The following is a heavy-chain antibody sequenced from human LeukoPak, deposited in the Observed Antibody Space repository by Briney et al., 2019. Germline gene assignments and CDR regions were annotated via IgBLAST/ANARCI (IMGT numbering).Heavy chain of an antibody. CDR1: GYTFTSYD. CDR2: MNPNSGNT. J-gene: IGHJ6*03. D-gene: IGHD2-2*01. Sequence: GVSVKVSCKASGYTFTSYDINWVRQATGQGLEWMGWMNPNSGNTGYAQKFQGRVTITRNTSISTAYMELSSLRSEDTAVYYCARGDQQPSRVPAANMDVWGKGTTVTVSS. V-gene: IGHV1-8*03. CDR3: ARGDQQPSRVPAANMDV.